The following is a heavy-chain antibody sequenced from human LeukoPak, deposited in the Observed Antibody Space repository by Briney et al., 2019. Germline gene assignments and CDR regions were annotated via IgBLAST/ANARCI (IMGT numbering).Heavy chain of an antibody. CDR2: ISYDGSYK. V-gene: IGHV3-30*03. Sequence: GGSLRLSCAVSGFTFSSYDMHWVRQAPGKGLEWVALISYDGSYKYYADSMKGRFTISRDNSKNTLYLQMNSLRPEDTAVYYCASYGDYGRGYYGMDVWGQGTTVTVSS. CDR1: GFTFSSYD. J-gene: IGHJ6*02. CDR3: ASYGDYGRGYYGMDV. D-gene: IGHD4-17*01.